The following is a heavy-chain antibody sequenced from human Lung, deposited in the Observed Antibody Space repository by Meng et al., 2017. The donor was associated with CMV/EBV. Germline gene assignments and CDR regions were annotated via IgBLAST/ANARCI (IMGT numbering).Heavy chain of an antibody. CDR3: ARGPFYGFYY. Sequence: SCAASGFTFGDYYMSWIRQAPGKGLEWLSYIKSGGIDTFYADSLKGRFTISRDNAKNLLYLQMKSLTAEDTAVYYCARGPFYGFYYWGQGTLVTVSS. CDR2: IKSGGIDT. CDR1: GFTFGDYY. J-gene: IGHJ4*02. D-gene: IGHD4-17*01. V-gene: IGHV3-11*01.